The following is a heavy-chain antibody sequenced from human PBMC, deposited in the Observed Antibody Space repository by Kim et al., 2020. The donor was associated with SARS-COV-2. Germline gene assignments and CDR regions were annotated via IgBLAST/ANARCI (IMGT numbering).Heavy chain of an antibody. CDR2: FYTGSGA. V-gene: IGHV3-66*01. J-gene: IGHJ4*02. Sequence: GGSLRLSCEVSGFSVSANYMTWVRQVPGRGPEWVSVFYTGSGAYYADSVKGRITISRDDSRNTVHLQMNRLRAEDTAINYCVRIPVGAMQHFDSWRQGT. D-gene: IGHD1-26*01. CDR3: VRIPVGAMQHFDS. CDR1: GFSVSANY.